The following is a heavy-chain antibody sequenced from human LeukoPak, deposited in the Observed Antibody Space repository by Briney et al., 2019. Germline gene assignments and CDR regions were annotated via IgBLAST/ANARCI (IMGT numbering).Heavy chain of an antibody. D-gene: IGHD2-15*01. CDR1: GFTFSSYA. Sequence: PGGFLRLSCAASGFTFSSYAMSWVRQAPGKGLEWVSSISGSGTNTYYADSVKGRFTISRDNSKDTLYLQMNSLRAEDTAVYYCARDSLGGFDYWGQGTLVTVSS. CDR3: ARDSLGGFDY. V-gene: IGHV3-23*01. CDR2: ISGSGTNT. J-gene: IGHJ4*02.